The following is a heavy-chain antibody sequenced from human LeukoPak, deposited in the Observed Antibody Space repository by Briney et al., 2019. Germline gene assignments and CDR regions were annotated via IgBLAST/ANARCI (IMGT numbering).Heavy chain of an antibody. D-gene: IGHD3/OR15-3a*01. CDR2: IIPIFGTA. Sequence: SVTVSCKASGDTFSSYAISWVRQAPGQGREGMGGIIPIFGTANYAQKFQGRVTITTDKATSTAYLELSSLRSEDTAVYYCASGLPQDWFDPWGQGTLVTVSS. CDR3: ASGLPQDWFDP. J-gene: IGHJ5*02. CDR1: GDTFSSYA. V-gene: IGHV1-69*05.